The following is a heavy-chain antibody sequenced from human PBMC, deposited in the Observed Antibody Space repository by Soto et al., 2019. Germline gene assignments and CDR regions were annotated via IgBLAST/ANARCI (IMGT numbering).Heavy chain of an antibody. Sequence: GESLKISCKGSGYSFTSFWIGWVRQMTGKGLEWMGRIDPSDSYTNYSPSFQGHVTISADKSISTAYLQWSSLKASDTAMYYCARLAMATRRGYYGMDVWGQGTTVTVSS. J-gene: IGHJ6*02. D-gene: IGHD5-12*01. CDR3: ARLAMATRRGYYGMDV. CDR2: IDPSDSYT. CDR1: GYSFTSFW. V-gene: IGHV5-10-1*01.